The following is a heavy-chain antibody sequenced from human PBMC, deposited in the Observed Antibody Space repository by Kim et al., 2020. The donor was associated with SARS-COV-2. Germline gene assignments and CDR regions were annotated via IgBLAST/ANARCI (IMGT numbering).Heavy chain of an antibody. Sequence: DSGKGRVTISRDKSKNTLYLQMNSLRAEDTAVYYCAKDYGGIAVAGDFDYWGQGTLVTVSS. V-gene: IGHV3-23*01. CDR3: AKDYGGIAVAGDFDY. D-gene: IGHD6-19*01. J-gene: IGHJ4*02.